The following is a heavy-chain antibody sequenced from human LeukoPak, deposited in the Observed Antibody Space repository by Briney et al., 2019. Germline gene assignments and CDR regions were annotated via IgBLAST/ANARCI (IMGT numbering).Heavy chain of an antibody. CDR1: GYTFTSYG. J-gene: IGHJ5*02. CDR2: ISAYNGNT. Sequence: GASVKVSCKASGYTFTSYGISWVRQAPGQGLEWMGWISAYNGNTNYAQKLQGRVTMTRDTSISTAYMELSRLRSDDTAVYYCARDRYCSSTSCFNWFDPWGQGTLVTVSS. CDR3: ARDRYCSSTSCFNWFDP. D-gene: IGHD2-2*01. V-gene: IGHV1-18*01.